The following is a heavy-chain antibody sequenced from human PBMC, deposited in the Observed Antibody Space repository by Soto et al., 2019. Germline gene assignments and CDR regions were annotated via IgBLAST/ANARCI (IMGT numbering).Heavy chain of an antibody. Sequence: GGSLRLSCAASGFTFSSYAMSWVRQDQGKGLEWVSAISGSGGSTYYADSVKGRFTISRDNSKNTLYLQMNSLRAEDTAVYYCAKGSYGGYYDTSGYVNWFDPWGQGTLVTVSS. D-gene: IGHD3-22*01. CDR2: ISGSGGST. CDR3: AKGSYGGYYDTSGYVNWFDP. V-gene: IGHV3-23*01. J-gene: IGHJ5*02. CDR1: GFTFSSYA.